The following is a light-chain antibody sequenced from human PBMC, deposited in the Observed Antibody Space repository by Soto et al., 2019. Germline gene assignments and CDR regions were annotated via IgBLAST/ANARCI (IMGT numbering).Light chain of an antibody. CDR2: GAS. V-gene: IGKV3-20*01. J-gene: IGKJ2*01. Sequence: EIVLTQSPGTLSLSPGERATLSCRASQSVNSRFLAWYQQKPGQAPGLLMYGASTRATGIPDRFSGSGSGADFTLTISRLEPEDFAVYYCQQYGSSPPMYTFGQGTKLEIK. CDR3: QQYGSSPPMYT. CDR1: QSVNSRF.